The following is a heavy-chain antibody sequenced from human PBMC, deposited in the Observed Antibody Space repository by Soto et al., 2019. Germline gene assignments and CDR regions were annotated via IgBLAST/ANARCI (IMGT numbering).Heavy chain of an antibody. V-gene: IGHV4-39*01. CDR2: MYYSGRT. Sequence: QLQLQESGPGLVKPSETLSLTCTVSGASISSSNYYWGWIRQPPGRGLEWIGTMYYSGRTYYNPSLKSRVTTSVDTSQTQFSRQLSAVTATDTAVYYCARHGNTVTTGYYYGMDVWGPGTTVTVAS. CDR1: GASISSSNYY. J-gene: IGHJ6*02. D-gene: IGHD4-17*01. CDR3: ARHGNTVTTGYYYGMDV.